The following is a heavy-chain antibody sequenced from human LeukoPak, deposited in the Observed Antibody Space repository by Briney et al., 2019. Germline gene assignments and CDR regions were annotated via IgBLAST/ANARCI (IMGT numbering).Heavy chain of an antibody. Sequence: GGSLRLSCAASGFTVSSNYMSWVRQAPGKGLEWVSVIYSGGSTYYADSVKGRFTISRDNSKNTLYLQMNSLRAEDTDVYYCERGPPLFGEHYYYYGMDVWGQGTMVTVSS. D-gene: IGHD3-10*01. CDR2: IYSGGST. CDR3: ERGPPLFGEHYYYYGMDV. CDR1: GFTVSSNY. J-gene: IGHJ6*02. V-gene: IGHV3-66*02.